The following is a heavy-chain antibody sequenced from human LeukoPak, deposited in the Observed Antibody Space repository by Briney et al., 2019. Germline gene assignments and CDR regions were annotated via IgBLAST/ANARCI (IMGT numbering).Heavy chain of an antibody. CDR1: GFTFSSYA. D-gene: IGHD3-10*01. CDR2: ISGSGGST. V-gene: IGHV3-23*01. J-gene: IGHJ6*04. CDR3: AGMVRAPYYGMDV. Sequence: GGSLRLSCAASGFTFSSYAMSWVRQAPGKGLEWVSAISGSGGSTYYADSVKGRFTISRDNSKNTLYLQMNSLRAEDTAVYYCAGMVRAPYYGMDVWGNGTTVTVSS.